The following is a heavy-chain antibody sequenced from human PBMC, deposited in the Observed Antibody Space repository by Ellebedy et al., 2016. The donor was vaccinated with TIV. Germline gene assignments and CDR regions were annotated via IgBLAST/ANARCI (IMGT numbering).Heavy chain of an antibody. V-gene: IGHV3-23*01. CDR1: GFTFSRYA. J-gene: IGHJ4*02. CDR3: AKDRTPGDGYWVFDY. CDR2: IVGNSGNI. D-gene: IGHD5-18*01. Sequence: PGGSLRLSCTASGFTFSRYAMSWVRQAPGKGLEWVSGIVGNSGNIYYADSVKGRFTISRDNSKSTVDLQMNSLRAEDTAVYFCAKDRTPGDGYWVFDYWGQGTLVTVSS.